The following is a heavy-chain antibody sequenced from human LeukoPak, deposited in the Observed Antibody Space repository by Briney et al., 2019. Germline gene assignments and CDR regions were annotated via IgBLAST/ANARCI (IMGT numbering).Heavy chain of an antibody. CDR3: ARGFRGDNFDY. CDR1: GGSNSSASYY. Sequence: PSETLSLTCTVSGGSNSSASYYWGWIPQPPGKGLEWIGNIYYSGSTNYNPSLKSRVTISVDTSKNQFSLKLSSVTAADTAVYYCARGFRGDNFDYWGQGTLVTVSS. J-gene: IGHJ4*02. D-gene: IGHD7-27*01. CDR2: IYYSGST. V-gene: IGHV4-39*07.